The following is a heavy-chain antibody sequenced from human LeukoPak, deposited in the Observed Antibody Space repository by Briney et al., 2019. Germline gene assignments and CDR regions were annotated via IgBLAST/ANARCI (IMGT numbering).Heavy chain of an antibody. Sequence: GGSLRLSCAASGFTFSSYGMHWVRQAPGKGLEWVAVIWYDGSNKYYADSVKGRFTISRDNSKNTLYLQMNSLRAEDTAVYYCARRGYGRAFDIWGQGTMVTVSS. J-gene: IGHJ3*02. CDR2: IWYDGSNK. V-gene: IGHV3-33*01. D-gene: IGHD3-10*01. CDR3: ARRGYGRAFDI. CDR1: GFTFSSYG.